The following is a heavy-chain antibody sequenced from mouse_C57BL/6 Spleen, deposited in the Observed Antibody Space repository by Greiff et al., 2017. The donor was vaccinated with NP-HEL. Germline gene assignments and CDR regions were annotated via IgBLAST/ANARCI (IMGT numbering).Heavy chain of an antibody. Sequence: QVQLQQSGAELVRPGASVTLSCKASGYTFTDYEMHWVKQTPVHGLEWIGAIDPETGGTAYNQKFKGKAILTADKSSSTAYMELRSLTSEDSAVYYCTRWRTYGSSYYFDYWGQGTTLTVSS. CDR2: IDPETGGT. CDR1: GYTFTDYE. J-gene: IGHJ2*01. D-gene: IGHD1-1*01. V-gene: IGHV1-15*01. CDR3: TRWRTYGSSYYFDY.